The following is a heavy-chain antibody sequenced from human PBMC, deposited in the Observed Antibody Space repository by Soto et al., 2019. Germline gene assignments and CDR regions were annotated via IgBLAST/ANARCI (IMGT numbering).Heavy chain of an antibody. J-gene: IGHJ6*04. Sequence: SVKVSCKASGGTFSSYAISWVRQAPGQGLEWMGGIIPIFGTANYAQKFQGRVTITADESTSTAYMELSSLRSEDTAVYYCAKTPPGTNMEGGIHQIEVLDFGAKGTRVPVSS. CDR2: IIPIFGTA. D-gene: IGHD3-3*01. CDR3: AKTPPGTNMEGGIHQIEVLDF. CDR1: GGTFSSYA. V-gene: IGHV1-69*13.